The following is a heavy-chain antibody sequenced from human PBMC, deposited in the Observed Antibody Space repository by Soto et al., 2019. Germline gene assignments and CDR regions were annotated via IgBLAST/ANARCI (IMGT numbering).Heavy chain of an antibody. V-gene: IGHV1-18*01. CDR3: AGGLYAGYPFDY. J-gene: IGHJ4*02. CDR1: GYTFTSYG. Sequence: ASVKVSCKASGYTFTSYGISWVRQAPGQGLEWMGWISAYNGNTNYAQKLQGRVTMTTDTSTSTASMGLRSLRSDDTAVYYCAGGLYAGYPFDYWGQGTLVTVSS. D-gene: IGHD2-8*01. CDR2: ISAYNGNT.